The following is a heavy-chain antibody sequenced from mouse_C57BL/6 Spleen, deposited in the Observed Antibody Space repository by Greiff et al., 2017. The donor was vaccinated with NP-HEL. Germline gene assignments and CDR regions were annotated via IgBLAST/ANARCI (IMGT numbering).Heavy chain of an antibody. J-gene: IGHJ2*01. D-gene: IGHD1-1*01. CDR2: IYPGDGDT. Sequence: QVQLQQSGPELVKPGASVKISCKASGYAFSSSWMNWVKQRPGKGLEWIGRIYPGDGDTNYNGKFKGKATLTADKSSSTAYMQLSSLTSEDSAVYFCALITTVVALDYWGQGTTLTVSS. V-gene: IGHV1-82*01. CDR1: GYAFSSSW. CDR3: ALITTVVALDY.